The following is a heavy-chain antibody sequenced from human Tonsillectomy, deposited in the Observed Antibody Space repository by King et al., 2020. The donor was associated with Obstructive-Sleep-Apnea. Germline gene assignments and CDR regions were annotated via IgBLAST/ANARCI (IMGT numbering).Heavy chain of an antibody. V-gene: IGHV3-21*01. Sequence: DVQLVESGGGLVKPGGSLRLSCAASGFTFSSYSMNWVRQAPGKGLEWVSSISSSSSYIYYADSVKGRFTISRDNAKNSLYLQMNSLRAEDTAVYYCATDIVMVVAATYWGQGTLVTVSS. CDR3: ATDIVMVVAATY. CDR1: GFTFSSYS. J-gene: IGHJ4*02. CDR2: ISSSSSYI. D-gene: IGHD2-15*01.